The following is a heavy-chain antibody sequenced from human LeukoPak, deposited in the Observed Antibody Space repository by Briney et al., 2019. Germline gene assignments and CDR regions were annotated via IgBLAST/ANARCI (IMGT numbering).Heavy chain of an antibody. CDR3: TVGYYYDSGAYYY. D-gene: IGHD3-22*01. CDR2: IKSKTDGGTT. J-gene: IGHJ4*02. V-gene: IGHV3-15*01. CDR1: GFTFSNAW. Sequence: KTGGSLRLSCAASGFTFSNAWMTWVRQAPGKGLEWVGRIKSKTDGGTTDYAAPVKGRFTISRDDSKNTLYLQMNSLKTEDTAVYYCTVGYYYDSGAYYYWGRGTLVTVSS.